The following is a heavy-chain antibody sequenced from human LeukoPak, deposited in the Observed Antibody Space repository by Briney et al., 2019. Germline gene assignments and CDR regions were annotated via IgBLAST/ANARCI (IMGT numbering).Heavy chain of an antibody. J-gene: IGHJ4*02. V-gene: IGHV3-23*01. D-gene: IGHD1-1*01. CDR3: AKGQELDDGVFDS. CDR2: IRSNGDTT. CDR1: GFTFSSLA. Sequence: PGGSLRLSCTASGFTFSSLAMTWVRQAPEKGLEWVSTIRSNGDTTYNADSVKGRFTISRDNSKNTLYLELNSLRVEDTATFYCAKGQELDDGVFDSWGQGTMVTVSS.